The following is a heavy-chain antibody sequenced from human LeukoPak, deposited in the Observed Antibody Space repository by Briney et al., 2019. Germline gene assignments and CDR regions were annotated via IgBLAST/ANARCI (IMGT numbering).Heavy chain of an antibody. V-gene: IGHV3-7*01. CDR1: GFTFITYW. CDR3: ARYRGSGGQRLDY. J-gene: IGHJ4*02. D-gene: IGHD3-16*01. CDR2: IKQDGTEK. Sequence: GGALRLSCAASGFTFITYWMTWVRQAPAKGVEWVANIKQDGTEKYYVDSVKGRFTVSRDNAKNSLYLQMNSLRAEGTAVYYCARYRGSGGQRLDYWGQGTLVTVSS.